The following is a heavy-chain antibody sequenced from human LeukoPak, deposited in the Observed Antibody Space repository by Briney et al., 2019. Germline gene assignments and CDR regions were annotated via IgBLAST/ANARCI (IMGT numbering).Heavy chain of an antibody. V-gene: IGHV3-21*01. CDR1: GYTFNTYT. D-gene: IGHD3-3*01. CDR3: ARGQRTDFWSGYYELYYYYYYMGV. CDR2: IDSSTSYI. Sequence: SGGSLRLSCAASGYTFNTYTMNWVRQAPGKGLEWVSSIDSSTSYIYYADSVKGRFTISRDNAKNSLYLQMNSLRAEDTAVYYCARGQRTDFWSGYYELYYYYYYMGVWGKGTTVTVSS. J-gene: IGHJ6*03.